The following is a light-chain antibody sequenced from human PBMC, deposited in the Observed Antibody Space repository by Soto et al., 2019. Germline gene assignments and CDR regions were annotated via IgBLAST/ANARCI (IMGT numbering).Light chain of an antibody. J-gene: IGKJ1*01. CDR3: QQYSTYRWT. V-gene: IGKV1-5*01. CDR2: DAS. Sequence: DIQMTQSPSTLSASVGDRVTITCRASQSISSWLAWYQQKPGKAPKVLIFDASSLESGVPPRFSGSGSATEFTLTISSLQPDDFATYYCQQYSTYRWTFGQGTKVDIK. CDR1: QSISSW.